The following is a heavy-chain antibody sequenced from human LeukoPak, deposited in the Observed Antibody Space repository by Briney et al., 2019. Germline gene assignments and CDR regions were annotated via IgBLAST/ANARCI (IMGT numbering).Heavy chain of an antibody. V-gene: IGHV3-23*01. CDR3: ARGGRITMVRGTWFDP. CDR2: ISSSGDST. Sequence: GGTLRLSCAASGFTFSSYGMSWVRQAPGKGLEWVSAISSSGDSTYYADSVKGRFTIPRDNSKNTLYLQMNSLRAEDTAVYYCARGGRITMVRGTWFDPWGQGTLVTVSS. J-gene: IGHJ5*02. D-gene: IGHD3-10*01. CDR1: GFTFSSYG.